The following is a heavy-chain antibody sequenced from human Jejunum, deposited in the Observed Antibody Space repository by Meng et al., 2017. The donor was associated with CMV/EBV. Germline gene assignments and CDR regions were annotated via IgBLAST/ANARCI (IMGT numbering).Heavy chain of an antibody. Sequence: SLILSCAASGFCFRNFAMSWARQAPGKGLEWVATITGSGSRTHYADSVKGRFTISRDNSKNTLYLQINSLRVEDTAIYYCDASDYWGQGTQVTVSS. J-gene: IGHJ4*02. CDR3: DASDY. CDR2: ITGSGSRT. D-gene: IGHD6-6*01. V-gene: IGHV3-23*01. CDR1: GFCFRNFA.